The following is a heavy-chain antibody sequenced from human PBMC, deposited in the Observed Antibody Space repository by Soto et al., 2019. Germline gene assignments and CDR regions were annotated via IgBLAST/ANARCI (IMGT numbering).Heavy chain of an antibody. CDR2: ISLYSDGT. CDR3: ARVVPGAEAWCGP. Sequence: HVQLVQSGGEVKRPGASVKVSCKTSGYTFSNYGITWVRQAPGQPLEWLGWISLYSDGTNYAQKFQGRVSMTTDTSTTTAYMELRSLRSDDTAVYYCARVVPGAEAWCGPWGQGTLVTGSS. D-gene: IGHD2-2*01. CDR1: GYTFSNYG. V-gene: IGHV1-18*01. J-gene: IGHJ5*02.